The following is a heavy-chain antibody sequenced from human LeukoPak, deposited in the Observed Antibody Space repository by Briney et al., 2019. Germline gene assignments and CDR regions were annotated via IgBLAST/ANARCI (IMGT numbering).Heavy chain of an antibody. CDR3: ARATADYETDFDY. CDR2: IDCSDSYT. V-gene: IGHV5-10-1*01. D-gene: IGHD4-17*01. J-gene: IGHJ4*02. Sequence: GESLKISFKGSGYSFTSYWISWVRPMPGKGLEWMGRIDCSDSYTNYSPSFQGHVTISADKSISTAYLQWSSLKASDTAMYYCARATADYETDFDYWGQGTLVTVSS. CDR1: GYSFTSYW.